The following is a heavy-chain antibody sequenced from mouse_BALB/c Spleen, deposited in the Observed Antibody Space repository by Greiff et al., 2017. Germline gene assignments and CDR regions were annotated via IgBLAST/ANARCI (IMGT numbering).Heavy chain of an antibody. CDR1: GFTFTDYY. CDR2: IRNKANGYTT. D-gene: IGHD1-1*01. V-gene: IGHV7-3*02. Sequence: DVKLVESGGGLVQPGGSLRLSCATSGFTFTDYYMSWVRQPPGKALEWLGFIRNKANGYTTEYSASVKGRFTISRDNSQSILYLQMNTLRAEDSATYYCARGYYYGRGMDYWGQGTSVTVSS. J-gene: IGHJ4*01. CDR3: ARGYYYGRGMDY.